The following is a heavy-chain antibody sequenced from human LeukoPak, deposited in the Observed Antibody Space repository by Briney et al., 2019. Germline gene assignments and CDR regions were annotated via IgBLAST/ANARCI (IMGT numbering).Heavy chain of an antibody. Sequence: SETLSLTCTVSGGSISSSSYYWGWLRQPPGKGLEWIGSIYYSGSTYYNPSLKSRVTISVDTSKNQFSLELSSVTAADTAVYYCARGRAGGSGGSCYSDYFDYWGQGTLVTVSS. CDR3: ARGRAGGSGGSCYSDYFDY. CDR1: GGSISSSSYY. CDR2: IYYSGST. D-gene: IGHD2-15*01. J-gene: IGHJ4*02. V-gene: IGHV4-39*01.